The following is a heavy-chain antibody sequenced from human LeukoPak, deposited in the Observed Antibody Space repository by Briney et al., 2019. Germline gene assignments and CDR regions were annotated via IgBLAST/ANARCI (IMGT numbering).Heavy chain of an antibody. V-gene: IGHV1-8*03. D-gene: IGHD7-27*01. J-gene: IGHJ3*02. CDR2: MNPNSGNT. Sequence: ASVKVSCKASGYTFTSYDINWVRQATGQGLEWMGWMNPNSGNTGYAQKFQGRVTITRNTSISTAYMELSSLRSEDTAVYYCARDSNGGIDWGPDAFDIWGQGTMVTVSS. CDR1: GYTFTSYD. CDR3: ARDSNGGIDWGPDAFDI.